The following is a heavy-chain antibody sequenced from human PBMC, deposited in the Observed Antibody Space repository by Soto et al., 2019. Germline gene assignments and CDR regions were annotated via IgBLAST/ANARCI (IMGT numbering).Heavy chain of an antibody. CDR1: GFSLSTSGVG. V-gene: IGHV2-5*02. CDR3: IQSRCGGDCLQSYASHSYYGMDV. D-gene: IGHD2-21*02. Sequence: QITLKESGPTLVKPTQTLTLTCTFSGFSLSTSGVGVGWIRQPPGKALEWLALIYWDDDKRYSPSLRSRLTINKDNSKNQVVLTMTNMDPVDTATYYCIQSRCGGDCLQSYASHSYYGMDVWGQGTTVTVSS. CDR2: IYWDDDK. J-gene: IGHJ6*02.